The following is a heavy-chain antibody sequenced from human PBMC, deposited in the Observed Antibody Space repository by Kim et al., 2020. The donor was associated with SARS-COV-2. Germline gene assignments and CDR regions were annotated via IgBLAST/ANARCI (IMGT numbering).Heavy chain of an antibody. D-gene: IGHD3-10*01. CDR2: TYYRSKWYN. V-gene: IGHV6-1*01. CDR1: GDSVSSNSAA. J-gene: IGHJ6*02. CDR3: ARDTVMVRGVILYGMDV. Sequence: SQTLSLTCAISGDSVSSNSAAWNWIRQSPSRGLEWLGRTYYRSKWYNDYAVSVKSRITINPDTSKNQFSLQLNSVTPEDTAVYYCARDTVMVRGVILYGMDVWGQGTTVTVSS.